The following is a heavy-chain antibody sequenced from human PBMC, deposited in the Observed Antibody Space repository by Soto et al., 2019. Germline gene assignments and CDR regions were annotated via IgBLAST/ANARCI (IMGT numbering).Heavy chain of an antibody. Sequence: SETLSLTCTVSGGSIISGDYYWSWIRQPPGKGLEWIGYIYYSGSTNYNPSLKSRVTISVDTSKNQFSLKLSSVTAADTAVYYCASSNIAAAGFYYYGMDVWGRGTTVTVSS. J-gene: IGHJ6*02. V-gene: IGHV4-61*08. D-gene: IGHD6-13*01. CDR2: IYYSGST. CDR3: ASSNIAAAGFYYYGMDV. CDR1: GGSIISGDYY.